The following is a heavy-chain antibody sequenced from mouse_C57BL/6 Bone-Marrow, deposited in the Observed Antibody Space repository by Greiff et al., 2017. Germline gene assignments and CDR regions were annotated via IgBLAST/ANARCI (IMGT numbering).Heavy chain of an antibody. V-gene: IGHV1-39*01. J-gene: IGHJ3*01. CDR1: GYSFTDYN. Sequence: VHVKQSGPELVKPGASVKISCKASGYSFTDYNMNWVKQSNGKSLEWIGVINPNYGTTSYNQKFKGKATLTVDQSSSTAYMQLNSLTSEDSAVYYCARAYGNYPAWFAYWGQGTLVTVSA. CDR3: ARAYGNYPAWFAY. D-gene: IGHD2-1*01. CDR2: INPNYGTT.